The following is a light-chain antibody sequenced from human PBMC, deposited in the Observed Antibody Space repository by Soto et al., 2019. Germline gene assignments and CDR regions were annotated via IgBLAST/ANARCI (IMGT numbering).Light chain of an antibody. CDR3: QQRNSYPVT. J-gene: IGKJ4*01. CDR1: QGLNSY. V-gene: IGKV1-9*01. Sequence: DIQLTQSPSFLSASVGDRVTITCRASQGLNSYFAWYQQKPGKAPKLLLYATSTLPSVFPSRFSGSGSGAEFTLTITSLQPEDIATYYCQQRNSYPVTFGGGTKVQIK. CDR2: ATS.